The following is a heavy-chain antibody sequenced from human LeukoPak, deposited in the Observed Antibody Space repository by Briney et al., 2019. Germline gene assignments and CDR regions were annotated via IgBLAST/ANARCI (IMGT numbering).Heavy chain of an antibody. Sequence: PGGSLRLSCAASGFTFSSYSMNWVRQAPGKGLEWVSSISSSSSYIYYADSVKGRFTISRDNAKNSLYLQMNSLRSEDTAVYYCARDGGDYYDSSGYYYGYWGQGTLVTVSS. V-gene: IGHV3-21*04. J-gene: IGHJ4*02. D-gene: IGHD3-22*01. CDR1: GFTFSSYS. CDR3: ARDGGDYYDSSGYYYGY. CDR2: ISSSSSYI.